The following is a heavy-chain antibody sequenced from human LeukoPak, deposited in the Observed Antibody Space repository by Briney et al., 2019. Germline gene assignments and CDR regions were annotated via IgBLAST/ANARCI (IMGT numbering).Heavy chain of an antibody. CDR2: ISAYNGNT. CDR3: ARARTVAYYSYGMDV. Sequence: ASVKVSCKASGYTFNSYGISWVRQAPGQGPEWMGWISAYNGNTKYAQNLQGRVTMTTDTTTSTAYMELRSLRSDDTAVYYCARARTVAYYSYGMDVWGQGTTVTVSS. CDR1: GYTFNSYG. D-gene: IGHD4-23*01. J-gene: IGHJ6*02. V-gene: IGHV1-18*01.